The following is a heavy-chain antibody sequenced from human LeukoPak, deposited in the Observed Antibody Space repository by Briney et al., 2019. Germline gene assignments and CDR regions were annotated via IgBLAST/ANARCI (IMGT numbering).Heavy chain of an antibody. CDR1: GFTFSNYA. J-gene: IGHJ4*02. V-gene: IGHV3-23*01. CDR2: ISGSGGSGGST. D-gene: IGHD1-1*01. CDR3: ATSTAGLDY. Sequence: GGSLRLSCAASGFTFSNYAMSWVRQAPGKGLEWVSSISGSGGSGGSTYYADSVKGRFTISRDNSKNTLYLQMNSLRAEDTAVYYCATSTAGLDYWGQGTLVTVSS.